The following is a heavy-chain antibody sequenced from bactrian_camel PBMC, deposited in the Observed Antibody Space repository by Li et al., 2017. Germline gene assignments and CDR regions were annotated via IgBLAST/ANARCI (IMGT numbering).Heavy chain of an antibody. J-gene: IGHJ4*01. V-gene: IGHV3S26*01. CDR2: IDSDGST. CDR3: AADSYMGWVARCVDEYNY. CDR1: GLPHSSYC. D-gene: IGHD5*01. Sequence: HVQLVESGGGSVQAGGSLTLSCAVSGLPHSSYCMGWFRQAPGKEREGVAAIDSDGSTSYADSVKGRFTISKDNAKNTLYLQMNSLKPEGTAMYYCAADSYMGWVARCVDEYNYWGQGTQVTVS.